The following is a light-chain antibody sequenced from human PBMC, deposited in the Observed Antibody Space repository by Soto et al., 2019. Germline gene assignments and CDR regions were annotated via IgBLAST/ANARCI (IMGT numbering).Light chain of an antibody. CDR3: SSYTNKDTLL. CDR2: DVT. CDR1: SSDVGGYDH. V-gene: IGLV2-14*03. J-gene: IGLJ3*02. Sequence: QSVLTQPASVSGSPGQSITISCTGTSSDVGGYDHVSWYQQHPGKAPELIIYDVTVRPSGISRRFSGSKSDNTASLAVSGLQPEDEADYYCSSYTNKDTLLFGGGTKLTVL.